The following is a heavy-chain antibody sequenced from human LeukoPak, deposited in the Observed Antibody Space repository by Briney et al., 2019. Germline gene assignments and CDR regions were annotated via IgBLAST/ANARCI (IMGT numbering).Heavy chain of an antibody. CDR3: AREGGYGPSYYFDY. V-gene: IGHV1-8*02. CDR1: GYTFTSYD. D-gene: IGHD6-25*01. J-gene: IGHJ4*02. CDR2: MNPNSGST. Sequence: ASVKVSCKASGYTFTSYDINWVRQATGQGLEWMGWMNPNSGSTSYAQKFQGRVTMTRDMSTSTVYMELSSLRSEDTAVYYCAREGGYGPSYYFDYWGQGTLVTVSS.